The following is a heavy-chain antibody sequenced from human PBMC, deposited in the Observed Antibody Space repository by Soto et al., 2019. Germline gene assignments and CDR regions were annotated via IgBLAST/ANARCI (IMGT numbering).Heavy chain of an antibody. Sequence: QITLKESGPTLVKPTQTLTLTCTFSVFSLSTSGVGVGWIRQPPGKALEGLAFIYWDDGKRYTPSLKSSLTITEDTSKNHVVLTVNNMDPVDTATYYCAHSLEVRGESVDYWGLGTVVTVSS. CDR3: AHSLEVRGESVDY. J-gene: IGHJ4*02. V-gene: IGHV2-5*02. D-gene: IGHD3-10*01. CDR2: IYWDDGK. CDR1: VFSLSTSGVG.